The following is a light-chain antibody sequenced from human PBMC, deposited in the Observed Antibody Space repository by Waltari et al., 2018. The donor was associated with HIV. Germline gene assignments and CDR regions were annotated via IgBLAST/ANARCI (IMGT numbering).Light chain of an antibody. CDR2: EVS. CDR1: SSDVGSYKL. V-gene: IGLV2-23*02. J-gene: IGLJ3*02. Sequence: SVLTQPASVSGSPGQSITISCTGTSSDVGSYKLFPWYQQHPGKAPKPMIYEVSKRPSGVSNRFSGSKSGNTASLTISGLQAEDEADYYCCSYAGSSTFVFGGGTKLTVL. CDR3: CSYAGSSTFV.